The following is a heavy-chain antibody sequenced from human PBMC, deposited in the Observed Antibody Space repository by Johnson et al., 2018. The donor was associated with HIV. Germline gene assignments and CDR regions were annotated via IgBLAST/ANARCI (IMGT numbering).Heavy chain of an antibody. Sequence: VQLLESGGGVVQPGRSLRLSCAASGFTFSSYALHWVRQAPGTGLEWVAVISYDGSNKYYADSVKGRFTISRDNSKNTLYLQMTSLRAEDTAVYYCAKAVQRLEWLSHPDAFDIWGQGTMVTVSA. D-gene: IGHD3-3*01. V-gene: IGHV3-30-3*01. CDR1: GFTFSSYA. CDR2: ISYDGSNK. CDR3: AKAVQRLEWLSHPDAFDI. J-gene: IGHJ3*02.